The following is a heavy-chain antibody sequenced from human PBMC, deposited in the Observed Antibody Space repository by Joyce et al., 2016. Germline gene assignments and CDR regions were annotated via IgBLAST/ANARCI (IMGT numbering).Heavy chain of an antibody. V-gene: IGHV3-66*02. CDR1: GFTVSSTY. J-gene: IGHJ3*02. D-gene: IGHD6-19*01. CDR2: SYNGGST. Sequence: EVQLVESGGGLVQPGGSLRLSCAASGFTVSSTYMSWVRQAPGKGLEWVSISYNGGSTYYGDSVKGRFTISRDYSKNTLYLQMNSLRVEDTAEYYCARGLIAVAALGAFDIWGQGTMVTVSS. CDR3: ARGLIAVAALGAFDI.